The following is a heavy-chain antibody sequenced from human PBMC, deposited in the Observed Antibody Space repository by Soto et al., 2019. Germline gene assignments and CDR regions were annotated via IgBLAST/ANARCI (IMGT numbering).Heavy chain of an antibody. D-gene: IGHD2-15*01. CDR2: IYHSGST. Sequence: PSDTLSLTSAVSGGSISSGGYSWSWIRQPPGKGLEWIGYIYHSGSTYYNPSLKSRVTISVDRSKNQFSLKLSSVTAADTAVYYCARQGVVVVAATRDLGFDYWGQGTLVTVSS. V-gene: IGHV4-30-2*01. CDR1: GGSISSGGYS. J-gene: IGHJ4*02. CDR3: ARQGVVVVAATRDLGFDY.